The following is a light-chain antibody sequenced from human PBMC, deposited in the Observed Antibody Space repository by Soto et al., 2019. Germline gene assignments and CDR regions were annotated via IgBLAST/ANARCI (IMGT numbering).Light chain of an antibody. CDR1: KLGDKF. CDR3: QAWDSSSVV. Sequence: SYELTQSPSVSVSPGQTASITRSGDKLGDKFAYWYQQKPGQSPVVVIYEDRKRPSGIPERFSGSNSGNTAILTISGTQAMDEADYYCQAWDSSSVVFGGGTKLTVL. J-gene: IGLJ2*01. V-gene: IGLV3-1*01. CDR2: EDR.